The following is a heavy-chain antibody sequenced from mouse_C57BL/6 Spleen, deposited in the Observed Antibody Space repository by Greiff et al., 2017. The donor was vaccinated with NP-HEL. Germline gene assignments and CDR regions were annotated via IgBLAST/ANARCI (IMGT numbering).Heavy chain of an antibody. CDR1: GYTFTDYY. V-gene: IGHV1-26*01. J-gene: IGHJ2*01. CDR2: INPNNGGT. CDR3: ARELY. Sequence: VQLQQSGTELVKPGASVKLSCKASGYTFTDYYMNWVKQSHGKSLEWIGDINPNNGGTSYNQKFKGKATLTVDKSSSTAYMELRSLTSEDSAVYYCARELYWGKGTTLTVSS.